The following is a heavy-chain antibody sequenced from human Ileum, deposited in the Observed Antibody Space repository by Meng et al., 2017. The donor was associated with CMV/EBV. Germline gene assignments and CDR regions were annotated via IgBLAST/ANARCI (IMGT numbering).Heavy chain of an antibody. J-gene: IGHJ4*02. CDR3: ARGRPGYSTWTPDY. D-gene: IGHD5-12*01. CDR1: GYTFTLYA. Sequence: SGYTFTLYAIHWMRQATGQGLEWMGWIDVGSGNTEYSAKFQDSVTFTRDTSANTVYMQLRSLGSEDTAVYYCARGRPGYSTWTPDYWGQGTLVTVSS. V-gene: IGHV1-3*01. CDR2: IDVGSGNT.